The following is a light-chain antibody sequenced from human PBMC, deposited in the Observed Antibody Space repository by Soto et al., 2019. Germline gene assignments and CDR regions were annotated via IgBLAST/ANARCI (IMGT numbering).Light chain of an antibody. CDR3: LQDYIYPRA. Sequence: AIQMTQSPSSLSASVGDRVTITCRASEFIRNDLGWYQQKPGKAPKLLIYAASRLQSGVPSRFSGSGYGTDFTLTISSLQPEDIATYFCLQDYIYPRAFGQGTKLEIK. J-gene: IGKJ2*01. V-gene: IGKV1-6*01. CDR1: EFIRND. CDR2: AAS.